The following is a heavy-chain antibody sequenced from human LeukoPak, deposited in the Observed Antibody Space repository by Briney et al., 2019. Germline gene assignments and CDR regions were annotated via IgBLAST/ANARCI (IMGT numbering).Heavy chain of an antibody. CDR2: ISSSSSTI. J-gene: IGHJ4*02. CDR3: ARDSPGWGGFDF. D-gene: IGHD3-10*01. Sequence: GGSLRLSCAASGFTFSSYSMNWVRQAPGKGLEWVSYISSSSSTIYYADSVKGRFTVSRDDAKNSLYLQLNSLRAEDTAVYYCARDSPGWGGFDFWGQGTLVTVSS. V-gene: IGHV3-48*01. CDR1: GFTFSSYS.